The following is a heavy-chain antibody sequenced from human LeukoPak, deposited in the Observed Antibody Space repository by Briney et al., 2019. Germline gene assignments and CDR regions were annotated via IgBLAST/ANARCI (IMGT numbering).Heavy chain of an antibody. J-gene: IGHJ4*02. CDR1: GGSISSYY. V-gene: IGHV4-4*09. Sequence: SETLSLTCTVSGGSISSYYWSWIRQPPGKGLEWIGYIYTSGSTNYNPSLKSRVTISVDTSTTQFSLKLSSVTAADTAVYYCARHGNIAAAGHPIDYWGQGTLVTVSS. D-gene: IGHD6-13*01. CDR3: ARHGNIAAAGHPIDY. CDR2: IYTSGST.